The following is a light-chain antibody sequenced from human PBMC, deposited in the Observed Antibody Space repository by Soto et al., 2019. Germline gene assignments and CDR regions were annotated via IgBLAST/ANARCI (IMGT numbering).Light chain of an antibody. CDR2: EVS. J-gene: IGLJ2*01. V-gene: IGLV2-14*01. Sequence: SALTQPASVSGSPGQSITISCTGTSSDVGGYNYVSWYQQHPGKAPKLMIYEVSNRPSGVSNRFSGSKSGNTASLTISGLRAEDEADYYCSSYTSSSTVVFGGGTKVTVL. CDR3: SSYTSSSTVV. CDR1: SSDVGGYNY.